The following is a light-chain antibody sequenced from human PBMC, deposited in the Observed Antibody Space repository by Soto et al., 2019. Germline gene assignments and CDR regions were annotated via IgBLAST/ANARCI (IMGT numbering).Light chain of an antibody. V-gene: IGLV1-40*01. J-gene: IGLJ1*01. CDR1: SSNIGAGYD. CDR3: QSYDSSLSGSV. CDR2: GNS. Sequence: QSVLTQPPSVSGAPGQRVTISCTGSSSNIGAGYDVHWYQQLPGTAPKLLIYGNSNRPSGVPDRFSGSKSGNSASLAITGLQAEDEADYYCQSYDSSLSGSVFGKGTKVTV.